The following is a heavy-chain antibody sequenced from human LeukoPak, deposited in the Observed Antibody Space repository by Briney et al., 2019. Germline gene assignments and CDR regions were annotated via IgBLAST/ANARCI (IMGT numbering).Heavy chain of an antibody. J-gene: IGHJ5*02. CDR3: ARERRGYCSSTSCSWFDP. V-gene: IGHV3-11*04. D-gene: IGHD2-2*01. CDR1: GFTFSDYY. Sequence: GGSLRPSCAASGFTFSDYYMSWIRQAPGKGLEWVSYISSSGSTIYYADSVKGRFTISRDNAKNSLYLQMNSLRAEDTAVYYCARERRGYCSSTSCSWFDPWGQGTLVTVSS. CDR2: ISSSGSTI.